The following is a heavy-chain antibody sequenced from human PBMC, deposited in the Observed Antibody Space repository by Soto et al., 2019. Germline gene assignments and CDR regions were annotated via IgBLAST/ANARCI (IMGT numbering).Heavy chain of an antibody. D-gene: IGHD2-15*01. Sequence: QVQLVQSGAEVKKPGSSLKVSCKVFGETLNSNPICWVRQAPGQGLEWVGGIVPLSDRTNYAQELQGRVTVTADGSTSTVYMELSNLKSDDTAVYYCARKSGRDCHSGGGCFYLDVWGQGSLITVSS. CDR1: GETLNSNP. J-gene: IGHJ4*02. V-gene: IGHV1-69*01. CDR3: ARKSGRDCHSGGGCFYLDV. CDR2: IVPLSDRT.